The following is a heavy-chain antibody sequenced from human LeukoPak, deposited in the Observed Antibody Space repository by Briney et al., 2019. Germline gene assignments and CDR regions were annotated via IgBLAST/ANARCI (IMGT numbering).Heavy chain of an antibody. CDR1: GGSISSGSYY. CDR3: ARRQYSYGPNYYYYYMDV. D-gene: IGHD5-18*01. CDR2: IYTSGST. V-gene: IGHV4-61*02. J-gene: IGHJ6*03. Sequence: SETLSLTCTVSGGSISSGSYYWSWIRQPAGKGLEWIGRIYTSGSTNYNPSLKSRVTISVDTSKNQSSLKLSSVTAADTAVYYCARRQYSYGPNYYYYYMDVWGKGTTVTVSS.